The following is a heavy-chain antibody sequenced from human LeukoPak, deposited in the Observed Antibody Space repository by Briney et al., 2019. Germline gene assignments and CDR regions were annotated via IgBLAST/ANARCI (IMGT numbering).Heavy chain of an antibody. CDR3: ARGGSSGWYGDNWFDP. CDR1: GFTFSSYA. Sequence: GGPLRLSCAASGFTFSSYAMHWVRQAPGKGLEWVAIISYDGSNKYYADSVKGRFTISRDNSKNTLYLQMNILRAEDTAVYYCARGGSSGWYGDNWFDPWGQGTLVTVSS. CDR2: ISYDGSNK. V-gene: IGHV3-30-3*01. J-gene: IGHJ5*02. D-gene: IGHD6-19*01.